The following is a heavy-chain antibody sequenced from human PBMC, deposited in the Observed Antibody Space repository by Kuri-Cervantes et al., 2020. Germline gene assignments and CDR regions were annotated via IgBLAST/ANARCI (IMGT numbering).Heavy chain of an antibody. D-gene: IGHD4-23*01. V-gene: IGHV4-59*01. J-gene: IGHJ4*02. CDR2: IYNSGST. CDR3: AGYREPNDYGSN. Sequence: SETLSLTCTVSGGSISSYYWSWIRQPPGKGLEWIGYIYNSGSTDYNPSLKSRVTISVDTSENQFSLKLTSMTAADTAVYYCAGYREPNDYGSNWGQGTLVTVSS. CDR1: GGSISSYY.